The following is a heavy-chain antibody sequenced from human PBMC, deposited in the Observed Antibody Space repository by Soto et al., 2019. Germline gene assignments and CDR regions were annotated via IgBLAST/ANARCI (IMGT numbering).Heavy chain of an antibody. D-gene: IGHD3-9*01. Sequence: GGSLRLSCAASGFTFSSYGMHWVRQAPGKGLEWVAVIWYDGSNKYYADSVKGRFTISRDNSKNTLYLQMNSLRAEDTAVYYCARDRDILTGPVDYWGQGTLVTVSS. J-gene: IGHJ4*02. CDR2: IWYDGSNK. V-gene: IGHV3-33*01. CDR3: ARDRDILTGPVDY. CDR1: GFTFSSYG.